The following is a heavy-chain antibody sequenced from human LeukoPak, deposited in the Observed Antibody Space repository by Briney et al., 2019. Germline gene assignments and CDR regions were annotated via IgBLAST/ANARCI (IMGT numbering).Heavy chain of an antibody. Sequence: SETLSLTCTVSGGSISSSSYYWGWIRQPPGKGLEWIGSIYYSGSTYYNPSLKGRVTISVDTSKNQFSLKLSSVTAADTAVYYCAKADSSGYYSLFDYWGQGTLVTVSS. J-gene: IGHJ4*02. CDR3: AKADSSGYYSLFDY. D-gene: IGHD3-22*01. CDR1: GGSISSSSYY. V-gene: IGHV4-39*07. CDR2: IYYSGST.